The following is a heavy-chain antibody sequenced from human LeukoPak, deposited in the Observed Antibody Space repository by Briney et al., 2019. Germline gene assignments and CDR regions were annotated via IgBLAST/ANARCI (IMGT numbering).Heavy chain of an antibody. V-gene: IGHV4-4*02. CDR2: IYHSGST. CDR3: ARWERAYFDY. D-gene: IGHD1-1*01. Sequence: SDTLSLTCAVSGGSISIIDWWSWVRQHPGKGLEWIGEIYHSGSTNYNPSLKSRVTISVDKSKNQFSLKLSSVTAADTAVYYCARWERAYFDYWGQGTLVTVSS. J-gene: IGHJ4*02. CDR1: GGSISIIDW.